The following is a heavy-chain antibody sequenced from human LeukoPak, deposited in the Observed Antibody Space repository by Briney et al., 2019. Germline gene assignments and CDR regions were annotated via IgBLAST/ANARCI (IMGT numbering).Heavy chain of an antibody. D-gene: IGHD4-11*01. CDR1: GGSISNAY. CDR3: AKSYFDYSPYYSYCFDL. V-gene: IGHV4-4*09. CDR2: IYPSGST. Sequence: PSETLSLTCTVSGGSISNAYWSWIRQPPGKGLEWIGYIYPSGSTNYHPSLKSRVTISVDTSKNHFALNLSSVTAADTAVYYCAKSYFDYSPYYSYCFDLWGQGAMVTVSS. J-gene: IGHJ5*02.